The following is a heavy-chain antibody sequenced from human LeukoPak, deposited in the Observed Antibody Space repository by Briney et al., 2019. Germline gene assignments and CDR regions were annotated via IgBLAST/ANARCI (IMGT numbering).Heavy chain of an antibody. CDR1: GGSISSGGYY. CDR2: IYYSGST. D-gene: IGHD6-6*01. CDR3: ARGKRGGRGSSVRSYYFDY. V-gene: IGHV4-31*03. Sequence: SQTLSLTCTVSGGSISSGGYYWSWIRQHPGKGLEWIGYIYYSGSTYYNPSLKRRVTISVDTSKNQFSLKLSSVTAADTAVYYCARGKRGGRGSSVRSYYFDYWGQGTLVTVSS. J-gene: IGHJ4*02.